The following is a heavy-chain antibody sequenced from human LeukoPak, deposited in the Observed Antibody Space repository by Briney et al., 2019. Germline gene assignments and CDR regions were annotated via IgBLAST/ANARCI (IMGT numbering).Heavy chain of an antibody. Sequence: PSETLSLTCAVYGGSFSGDYWSWIRQPPGKGLEWIGEINHSGSTNYNPSLKSRVTISVDTSKNQFSLKLSSVTAADTAMYYCARGSAYALDYWGQGTLVTVSS. CDR2: INHSGST. CDR3: ARGSAYALDY. D-gene: IGHD4-17*01. V-gene: IGHV4-34*01. CDR1: GGSFSGDY. J-gene: IGHJ4*02.